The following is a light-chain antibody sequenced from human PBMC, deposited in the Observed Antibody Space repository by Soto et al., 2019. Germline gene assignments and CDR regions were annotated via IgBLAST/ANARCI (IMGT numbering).Light chain of an antibody. CDR3: SSYGGYNNVV. CDR1: SSDVGGYNY. CDR2: EVN. V-gene: IGLV2-8*01. Sequence: QSVLTQPPSASGSPGQSVTISCTGTSSDVGGYNYVSWFQQHPGKAPKLIIHEVNQRPSGVPDRFSGSKSGNTASLTVSGLQAEDEATYYCSSYGGYNNVVFGTGTQLTVL. J-gene: IGLJ7*01.